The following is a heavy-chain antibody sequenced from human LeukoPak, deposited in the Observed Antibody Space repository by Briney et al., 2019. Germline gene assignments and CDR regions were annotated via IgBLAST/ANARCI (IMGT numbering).Heavy chain of an antibody. CDR1: GFTFSSYA. J-gene: IGHJ4*02. CDR3: ARGGQIDY. CDR2: ISYDGSNK. D-gene: IGHD2-15*01. V-gene: IGHV3-30*01. Sequence: GGSLRLSCAASGFTFSSYAMHWVRQAPGKGLEWVAVISYDGSNKYYADSVKGRFTISRDNSKNTLYLQMNSLRAEDTAVYYCARGGQIDYWGQGTVVSVSS.